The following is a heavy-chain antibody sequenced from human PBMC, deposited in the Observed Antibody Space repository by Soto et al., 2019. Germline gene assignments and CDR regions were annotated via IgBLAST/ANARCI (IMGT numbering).Heavy chain of an antibody. D-gene: IGHD3-16*01. Sequence: SETLSLTCTVPGGSISTYYWSWMRQPPGKGLEWIGYIYYSGSTNSNPSLKGRVTISEDTSKNQLSLKLSSVTAADTAVYFCARDAGGRGNGAFDIWGQGTMVTVSS. V-gene: IGHV4-59*01. J-gene: IGHJ3*02. CDR2: IYYSGST. CDR1: GGSISTYY. CDR3: ARDAGGRGNGAFDI.